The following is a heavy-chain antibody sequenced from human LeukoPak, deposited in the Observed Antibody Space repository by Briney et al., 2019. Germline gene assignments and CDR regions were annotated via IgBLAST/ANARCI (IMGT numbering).Heavy chain of an antibody. V-gene: IGHV3-23*01. D-gene: IGHD1-7*01. CDR3: AKAITGTRIGAFDY. CDR2: ISGNGIST. CDR1: GFSFSTYA. Sequence: GGSLRLSCAASGFSFSTYAMSWVRQAPGKGLEWVSAISGNGISTYYADSVKGRFTISRDNSKNTLYLQMNSLRAEDTAVYYCAKAITGTRIGAFDYWGQGTLVTVSS. J-gene: IGHJ4*02.